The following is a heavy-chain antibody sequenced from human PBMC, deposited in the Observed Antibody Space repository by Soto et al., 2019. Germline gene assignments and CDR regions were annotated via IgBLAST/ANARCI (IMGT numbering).Heavy chain of an antibody. CDR3: ARGGPPYDFWSGYPTLFSYYFDY. V-gene: IGHV1-18*04. J-gene: IGHJ4*02. CDR1: GYTFTSYG. CDR2: ISAYNGNT. Sequence: ASVKVSCKASGYTFTSYGISWLRQAPGQGLEWMGWISAYNGNTNYAQKLQGRVTMTTDTSTSTAYMELRSLRSDDTAVYYCARGGPPYDFWSGYPTLFSYYFDYWGQGTLVTVSS. D-gene: IGHD3-3*01.